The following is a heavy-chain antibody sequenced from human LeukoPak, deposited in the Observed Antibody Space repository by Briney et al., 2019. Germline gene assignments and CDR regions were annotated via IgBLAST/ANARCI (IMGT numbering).Heavy chain of an antibody. CDR1: GGTFSSYA. CDR3: ARHTIFGVVPFDY. D-gene: IGHD3-3*01. Sequence: ASVKVSCKASGGTFSSYAISWVRQAPGQGLEWMGGIIPIFGTANYAQKFQGRVTITADESTSTAYMELSSLRSEDTAVYYCARHTIFGVVPFDYWGRGTLVTVSS. CDR2: IIPIFGTA. J-gene: IGHJ4*02. V-gene: IGHV1-69*13.